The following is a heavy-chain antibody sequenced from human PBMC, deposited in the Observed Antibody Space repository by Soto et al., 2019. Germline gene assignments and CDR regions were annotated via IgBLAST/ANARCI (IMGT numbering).Heavy chain of an antibody. Sequence: SETICLTCAVAGSSINSSGYYWGWDRQPPGKGLEWIGSMFYGVSTYYNPSLKSRVTVSVDTSKNQFSLNLRSVTAADTAVYYCARLPSRHLVAPWGPGTLVTVSS. CDR1: GSSINSSGYY. CDR2: MFYGVST. J-gene: IGHJ5*02. CDR3: ARLPSRHLVAP. D-gene: IGHD2-15*01. V-gene: IGHV4-39*01.